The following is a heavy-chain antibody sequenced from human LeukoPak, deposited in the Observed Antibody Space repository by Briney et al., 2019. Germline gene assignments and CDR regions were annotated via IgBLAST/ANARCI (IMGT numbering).Heavy chain of an antibody. Sequence: GGSLRLSCAASGFTVSSNYMSWVRQAPGKGLEWVSATIGGGDDTYHADSVKGRFTISRDNSRNTLYMQMNNLRAEDTAVYYCAKDLGGGSYYWVDAFDIWGQGTMVTVSS. CDR2: TIGGGDDT. V-gene: IGHV3-23*01. D-gene: IGHD1-26*01. CDR3: AKDLGGGSYYWVDAFDI. J-gene: IGHJ3*02. CDR1: GFTVSSNY.